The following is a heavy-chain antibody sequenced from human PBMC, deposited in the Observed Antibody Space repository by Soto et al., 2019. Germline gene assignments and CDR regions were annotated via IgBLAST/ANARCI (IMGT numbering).Heavy chain of an antibody. V-gene: IGHV1-69*01. CDR1: GGTFSNYA. CDR3: ARDGIGIAVAGTYNGMDV. Sequence: QVQLVQSGAEVKKPGSSVKVSCKASGGTFSNYAISWVRQAPGQGLEWMGGIIPIFGTANNPQKFQGRVTITADESTSTAYMELSSLRSEDTAVYYCARDGIGIAVAGTYNGMDVWGPGTTVTVSS. J-gene: IGHJ6*02. D-gene: IGHD6-19*01. CDR2: IIPIFGTA.